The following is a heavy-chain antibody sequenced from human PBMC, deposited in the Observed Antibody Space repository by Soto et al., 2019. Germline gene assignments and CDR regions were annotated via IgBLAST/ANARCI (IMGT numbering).Heavy chain of an antibody. CDR3: ARLKRSYDFWSGYYRGGEYDYFDY. Sequence: PGESLKISCKGSVYSFTSYWIGWVRQMPGKGLEWMGIIYPGDSDTRYSPSFQGQVTISADKSISTAYLQWSSLKASDTAMYYCARLKRSYDFWSGYYRGGEYDYFDYWGQGTLVTVSS. J-gene: IGHJ4*02. V-gene: IGHV5-51*01. CDR2: IYPGDSDT. D-gene: IGHD3-3*01. CDR1: VYSFTSYW.